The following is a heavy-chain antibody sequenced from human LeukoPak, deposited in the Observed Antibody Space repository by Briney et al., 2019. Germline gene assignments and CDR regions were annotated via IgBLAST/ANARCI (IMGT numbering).Heavy chain of an antibody. V-gene: IGHV3-33*01. D-gene: IGHD3/OR15-3a*01. CDR1: GFTFSNYG. J-gene: IGHJ4*02. Sequence: GGSLRLSCAASGFTFSNYGMHWVRQAPGKGLEWVAVVWYDGSNRYYVDSVKGRFTISRDSSKNALYLQMNSLRAEDTAVYYCARDRDWVFDYWGQGTLVTVSS. CDR3: ARDRDWVFDY. CDR2: VWYDGSNR.